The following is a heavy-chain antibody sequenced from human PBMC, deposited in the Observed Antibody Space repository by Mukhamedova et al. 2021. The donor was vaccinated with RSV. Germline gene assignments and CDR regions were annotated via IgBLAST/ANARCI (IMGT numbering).Heavy chain of an antibody. Sequence: GSGGGTYYADSVKGRFTISRDNSKNTLYLQMNSLRAEDTAVYYCAKDGGGSGWYMDYWGKGTLVTVSS. D-gene: IGHD6-19*01. CDR3: AKDGGGSGWYMDY. V-gene: IGHV3-23*01. J-gene: IGHJ4*02. CDR2: GSGGGT.